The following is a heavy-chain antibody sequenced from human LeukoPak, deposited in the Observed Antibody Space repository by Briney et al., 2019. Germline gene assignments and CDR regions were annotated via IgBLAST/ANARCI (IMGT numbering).Heavy chain of an antibody. Sequence: GGSEALICAASGCTVRREWMHWDRQTPGKGLEWVAVIWSDVSNKYYADSVKGRFTISRDNSKNTLYLQMNSLRAEDTAVYYCARGRRGLNGGSEHWGKRALGTVSS. V-gene: IGHV3-33*01. CDR1: GCTVRREW. D-gene: IGHD3-10*01. CDR2: IWSDVSNK. CDR3: ARGRRGLNGGSEH. J-gene: IGHJ1*01.